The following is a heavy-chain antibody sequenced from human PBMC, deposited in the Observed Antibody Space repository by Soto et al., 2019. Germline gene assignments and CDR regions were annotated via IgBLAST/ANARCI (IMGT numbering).Heavy chain of an antibody. CDR1: GFTFSSYE. D-gene: IGHD3-10*01. Sequence: EVQLVESGGGLVQPGGSPRLSCAASGFTFSSYEMNWVRQAPGKGLEWVSYISSSGSTIYYADSVKGRFTISRDNAKNSLYLQMNSLRAEDTAVYYCARRKGLITMVRGVMGYGMDVWGQGTTVTVSS. J-gene: IGHJ6*02. CDR3: ARRKGLITMVRGVMGYGMDV. V-gene: IGHV3-48*03. CDR2: ISSSGSTI.